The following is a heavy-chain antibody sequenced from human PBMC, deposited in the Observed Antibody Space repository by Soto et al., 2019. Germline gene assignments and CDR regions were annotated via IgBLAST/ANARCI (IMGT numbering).Heavy chain of an antibody. CDR2: LNSGATTA. J-gene: IGHJ6*02. CDR3: ARGVPGYYAVDV. V-gene: IGHV3-74*01. Sequence: EVQLVESGGGLVQPGGSLRLSCTASGLTFSTYWMHWVRQAPGKGLAWISRLNSGATTANYADSVRGRCTISRDNAKNTVCLQLNSLRDEDTAVYYCARGVPGYYAVDVWGQGTTVTVSS. CDR1: GLTFSTYW.